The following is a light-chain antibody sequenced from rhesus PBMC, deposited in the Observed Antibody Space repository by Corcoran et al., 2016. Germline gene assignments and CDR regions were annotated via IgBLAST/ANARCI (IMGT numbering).Light chain of an antibody. J-gene: IGKJ2*01. Sequence: DIQMTQSPSSLSASVGDRVTITCRASESVNDYLHWYQTKPGKAHKLLIYKASTLQSGVPSRFRGSGSGTECPLTISSLKPEDFATYYCQHSYGTPYSFGQGTKVEIK. CDR3: QHSYGTPYS. CDR1: ESVNDY. CDR2: KAS. V-gene: IGKV1-74*01.